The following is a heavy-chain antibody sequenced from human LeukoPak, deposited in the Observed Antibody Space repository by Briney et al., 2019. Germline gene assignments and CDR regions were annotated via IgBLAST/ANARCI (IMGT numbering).Heavy chain of an antibody. J-gene: IGHJ6*03. CDR3: ARGPPRGKYYYMDV. CDR1: GFTFSSFD. CDR2: IGTASDT. Sequence: PGGSLRLSCAASGFTFSSFDMHWVRQPTGQGLEWVSTIGTASDTYYPGSVEGRFTLSRDNAKNSLYLQMNSLTAGDTAVYYCARGPPRGKYYYMDVWVKGTTVAVSS. D-gene: IGHD1-1*01. V-gene: IGHV3-13*01.